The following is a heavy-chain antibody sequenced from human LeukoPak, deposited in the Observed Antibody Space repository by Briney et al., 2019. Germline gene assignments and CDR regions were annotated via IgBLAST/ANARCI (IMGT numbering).Heavy chain of an antibody. J-gene: IGHJ4*02. V-gene: IGHV3-74*01. Sequence: GGSLRLSCAASGFTLSSYWMHWVRQGPEKGLVWVSRINDHGSSTDYADSVKGRFTISRDNGKNTLYLQMNSLRAEDTAVYYCAKGSSAYVMYYFDYWGQGTLVTVSS. CDR1: GFTLSSYW. CDR2: INDHGSST. D-gene: IGHD3-22*01. CDR3: AKGSSAYVMYYFDY.